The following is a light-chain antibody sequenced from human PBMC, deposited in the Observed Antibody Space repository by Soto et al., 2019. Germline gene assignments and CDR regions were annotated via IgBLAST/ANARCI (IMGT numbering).Light chain of an antibody. CDR1: QSVSSRF. Sequence: EVVLTQSPGTLSLSPGERATLSCRASQSVSSRFIAWYQQKPGQAPRLLIYGASSRATGIPDRFSGSGSGTDFTLTISSLEPDDFAVYSCQQFGNSPYTFCQGTKLEIK. CDR2: GAS. J-gene: IGKJ2*01. V-gene: IGKV3-20*01. CDR3: QQFGNSPYT.